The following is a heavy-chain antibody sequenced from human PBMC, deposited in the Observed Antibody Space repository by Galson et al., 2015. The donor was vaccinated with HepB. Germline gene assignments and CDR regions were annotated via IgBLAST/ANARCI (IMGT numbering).Heavy chain of an antibody. V-gene: IGHV1-3*01. J-gene: IGHJ5*02. CDR1: GYTFTSYV. D-gene: IGHD5-12*01. Sequence: SVKVSCKASGYTFTSYVMHWVRQAPGQRLEWMGWINASNGNTKYSQKFQGRVTITRDTSASTAYMELSSLRSEDTAVYYCAREYSGYYEGGRVVLFDPWGQGTLVTVSS. CDR2: INASNGNT. CDR3: AREYSGYYEGGRVVLFDP.